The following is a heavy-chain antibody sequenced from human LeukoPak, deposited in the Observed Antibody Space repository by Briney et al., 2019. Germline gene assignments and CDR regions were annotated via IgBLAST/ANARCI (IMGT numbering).Heavy chain of an antibody. CDR2: ISGSGGTT. V-gene: IGHV3-23*01. D-gene: IGHD5-18*01. CDR1: GFTFSNFA. Sequence: GGTLRLSCAASGFTFSNFAMSWVRQAPGKGLEWVSGISGSGGTTYYADSVRGRFTISRDNSKSTLFLQMNSLRAEDSAIYYCATYRQVLLPFESWGQGTLVTVSS. J-gene: IGHJ4*02. CDR3: ATYRQVLLPFES.